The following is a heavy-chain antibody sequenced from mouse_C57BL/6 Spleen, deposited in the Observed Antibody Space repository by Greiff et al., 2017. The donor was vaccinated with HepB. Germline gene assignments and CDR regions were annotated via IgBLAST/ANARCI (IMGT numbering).Heavy chain of an antibody. CDR1: GYSFTSYY. Sequence: VQLQQSGPELVKPGASVKISCKASGYSFTSYYIHWVKQRPGQGLEWIGWIYPGSGNTKYNEKFKGKATLTADTSSSTAYMQLSSLTSEDSTVYYCARSEGYYFDYWGQGTTLTVSS. J-gene: IGHJ2*01. V-gene: IGHV1-66*01. CDR3: ARSEGYYFDY. CDR2: IYPGSGNT.